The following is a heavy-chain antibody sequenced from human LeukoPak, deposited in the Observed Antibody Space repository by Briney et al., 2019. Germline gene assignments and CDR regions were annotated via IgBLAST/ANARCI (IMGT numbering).Heavy chain of an antibody. CDR1: GGTFSSYA. J-gene: IGHJ5*02. V-gene: IGHV1-69*05. CDR2: IIPIFGTA. D-gene: IGHD2-15*01. Sequence: SVKVSCKASGGTFSSYAISWVRQAPGQGLEWMGGIIPIFGTANYAQKFQGRVTITTDESTGTAYMELSSLRSEDTAVYYCARDRPSNCSGGGCYSGFDPWGQGTLVTVSS. CDR3: ARDRPSNCSGGGCYSGFDP.